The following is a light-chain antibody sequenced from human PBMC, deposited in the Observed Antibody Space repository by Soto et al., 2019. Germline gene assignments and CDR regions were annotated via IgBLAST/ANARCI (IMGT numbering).Light chain of an antibody. V-gene: IGKV3-11*01. J-gene: IGKJ4*01. CDR2: DAS. CDR1: QSISSH. Sequence: EIVLTQSPATLSLSPGERATLSCRASQSISSHLSWYQQKPGQTPRLLMYDASNRATAVPARFSGTGSGTGFTLTISSVAAEDVADYYCEQRSTWPLTFDGGTNVEIK. CDR3: EQRSTWPLT.